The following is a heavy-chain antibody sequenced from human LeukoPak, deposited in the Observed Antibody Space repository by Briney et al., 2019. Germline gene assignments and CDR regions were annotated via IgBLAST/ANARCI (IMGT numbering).Heavy chain of an antibody. CDR3: TTNDAFDI. CDR1: GFTFSIYE. CDR2: IKTTIDGDGGAT. V-gene: IGHV3-15*01. Sequence: PGGSLRLSCAASGFTFSIYEMNWVRQAPGKGLEWVGRIKTTIDGDGGATDYAAPVKGRFSISRDDSKNTLYLQMNSLKTEDTAVYYCTTNDAFDIWGQGTMVTVSS. J-gene: IGHJ3*02.